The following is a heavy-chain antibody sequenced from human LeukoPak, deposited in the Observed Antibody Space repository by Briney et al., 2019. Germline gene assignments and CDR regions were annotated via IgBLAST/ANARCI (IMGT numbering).Heavy chain of an antibody. CDR2: INHSGST. D-gene: IGHD1-26*01. V-gene: IGHV4-34*01. CDR3: ARGSGSYSLYYFDY. Sequence: SETLSLTCAAYGGSFSGYYWSWIRQPPGKGLERIGEINHSGSTNYNPSLKSRVTISVDTSKNQFSLKLSSVTAADTAVYYCARGSGSYSLYYFDYWGQGTLSPSPQ. J-gene: IGHJ4*02. CDR1: GGSFSGYY.